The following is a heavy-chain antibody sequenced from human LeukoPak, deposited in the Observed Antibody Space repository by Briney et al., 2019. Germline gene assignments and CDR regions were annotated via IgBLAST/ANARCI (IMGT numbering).Heavy chain of an antibody. CDR1: GFTFSSYS. D-gene: IGHD6-13*01. V-gene: IGHV3-21*01. CDR3: ARIAAAGTWSLGFDF. Sequence: PGGSLRLSCAASGFTFSSYSMNWVRQAPGKGLEWGSSISSSSSYIYYADSVKGRFTISRDNAKNSLYLQMNSLRAEDTAVYYCARIAAAGTWSLGFDFWGQGTLVTVSS. J-gene: IGHJ4*02. CDR2: ISSSSSYI.